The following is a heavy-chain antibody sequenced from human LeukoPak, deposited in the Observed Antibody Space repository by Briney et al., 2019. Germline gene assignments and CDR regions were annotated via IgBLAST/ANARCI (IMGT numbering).Heavy chain of an antibody. Sequence: SETLSLTCTVSGGSISSYYWSWIRQPPGKGLEWIGYIYYSGSTNYNPSIKSQVTISVDTSKNQFSLKLSSVTAADTAVYYCARVRPRGAYDYWGQGTLVTVSS. D-gene: IGHD4/OR15-4a*01. V-gene: IGHV4-59*01. J-gene: IGHJ4*02. CDR2: IYYSGST. CDR3: ARVRPRGAYDY. CDR1: GGSISSYY.